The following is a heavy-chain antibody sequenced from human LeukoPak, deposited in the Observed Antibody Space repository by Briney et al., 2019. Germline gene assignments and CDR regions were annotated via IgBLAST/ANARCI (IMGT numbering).Heavy chain of an antibody. CDR3: ARGSTYYDSSGQVPFDY. Sequence: GGSLRLSCAASGFISSNYAMHWVRQAPGKGLEWVAFISSDESDKYYADSVKGRFTISRDNSKNTLYLQMNSLRAEDTAVYYCARGSTYYDSSGQVPFDYWGQGTLVTVSS. CDR2: ISSDESDK. D-gene: IGHD3-22*01. CDR1: GFISSNYA. V-gene: IGHV3-30-3*01. J-gene: IGHJ4*02.